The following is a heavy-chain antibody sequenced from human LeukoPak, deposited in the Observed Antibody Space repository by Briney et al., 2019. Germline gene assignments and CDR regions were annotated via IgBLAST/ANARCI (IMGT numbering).Heavy chain of an antibody. V-gene: IGHV4-39*01. CDR2: IYYSGST. J-gene: IGHJ5*02. D-gene: IGHD6-13*01. CDR3: ARSIAAAGRRFAP. Sequence: PSETLSLTCTVSGGSISSSSYYWGWIRQPPGKGLESIGSIYYSGSTYYNPSLKSRVTISVDTSKNQFSLKLSSVTAADTAVYYCARSIAAAGRRFAPWGQGTLVTVSS. CDR1: GGSISSSSYY.